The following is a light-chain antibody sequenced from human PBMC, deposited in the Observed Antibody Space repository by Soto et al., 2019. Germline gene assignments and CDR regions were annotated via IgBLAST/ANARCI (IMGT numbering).Light chain of an antibody. V-gene: IGKV3D-15*01. Sequence: ESVLTQSPGTLSFSPGEIATLSCRASQSVNINLAWYQQKPGQAPRLLIYGASTRATGIPARFSGSGSGTDFTLTISSLQPEDFAVYYCQQDYNSFGQGTRLEIK. J-gene: IGKJ5*01. CDR1: QSVNIN. CDR2: GAS. CDR3: QQDYNS.